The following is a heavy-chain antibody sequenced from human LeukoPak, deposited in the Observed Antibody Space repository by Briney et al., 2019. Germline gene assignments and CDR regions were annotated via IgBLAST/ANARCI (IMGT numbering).Heavy chain of an antibody. J-gene: IGHJ4*02. CDR2: IYYSGST. CDR3: ARLGDLDY. Sequence: SETLSLTCTVSGGSISSSSYYWGWIRQPPGQGLEWIGSIYYSGSTYYNPSLKSRVTISVDTSKNQFSLKLSSVTAADTAVYYCARLGDLDYWGQGTLVTVSS. D-gene: IGHD4-17*01. V-gene: IGHV4-39*01. CDR1: GGSISSSSYY.